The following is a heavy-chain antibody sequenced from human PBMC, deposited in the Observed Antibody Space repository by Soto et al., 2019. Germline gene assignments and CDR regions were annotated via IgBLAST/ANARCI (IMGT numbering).Heavy chain of an antibody. CDR2: ISSSSSYI. D-gene: IGHD3-10*01. J-gene: IGHJ4*02. Sequence: GGSLRLSCAASGFTFSSYAMSWVRQAPGKGLEWVSSISSSSSYIYYADSVKGRFTISRDNAKNSLYLQMNSLRAEDTAVYYCARSFQLGELIDYWGQGTLVTVSS. V-gene: IGHV3-21*01. CDR3: ARSFQLGELIDY. CDR1: GFTFSSYA.